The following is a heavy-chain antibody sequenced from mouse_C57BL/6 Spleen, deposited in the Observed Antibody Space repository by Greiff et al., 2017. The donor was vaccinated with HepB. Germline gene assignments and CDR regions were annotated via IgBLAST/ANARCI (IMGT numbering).Heavy chain of an antibody. CDR1: GYTFTSYT. CDR3: APHDYYFDY. V-gene: IGHV1-4*01. Sequence: VQLQHSGAELARPGASVKMSCKASGYTFTSYTMHWVKQRPGQGLEWIGYINPSSGYTKYNQKFKDKATLTADKSSSTAYMQLSSLTSEDSAVYYCAPHDYYFDYWGQGTTLTVSS. CDR2: INPSSGYT. J-gene: IGHJ2*01. D-gene: IGHD2-4*01.